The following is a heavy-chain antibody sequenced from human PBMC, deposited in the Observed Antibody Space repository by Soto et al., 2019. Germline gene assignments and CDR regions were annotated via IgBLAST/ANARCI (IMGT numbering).Heavy chain of an antibody. D-gene: IGHD6-19*01. Sequence: LRLSCAASGFTFSSYAMHWVRQAPGKGLEWVAVISYDGSNKYYADSVKGRFTISRDNSKNTLYLQMNSLRAEDTAVYYCTREGGGWYGDAFDIWGQGTMVTVSS. V-gene: IGHV3-30-3*01. CDR3: TREGGGWYGDAFDI. CDR2: ISYDGSNK. J-gene: IGHJ3*02. CDR1: GFTFSSYA.